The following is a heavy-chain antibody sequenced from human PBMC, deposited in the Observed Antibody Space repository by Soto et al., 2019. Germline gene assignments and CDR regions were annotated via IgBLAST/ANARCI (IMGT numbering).Heavy chain of an antibody. CDR2: ISAYNGNT. D-gene: IGHD3-22*01. CDR3: ARXPPDFRDSSGYYVRYDY. J-gene: IGHJ4*02. Sequence: GASVKVSCKASGYTFTSYGISWVRQAPGQGLEWMGWISAYNGNTNYAQKLQGRVTMTTDTSTSTAYMELRSLRSDDTAVYYCARXPPDFRDSSGYYVRYDYWGQGTLVTVSS. V-gene: IGHV1-18*01. CDR1: GYTFTSYG.